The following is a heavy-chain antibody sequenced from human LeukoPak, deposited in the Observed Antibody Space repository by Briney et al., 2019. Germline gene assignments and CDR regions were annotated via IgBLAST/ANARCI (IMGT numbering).Heavy chain of an antibody. Sequence: PGVSLRLSCAASGITFSNAWMTWVRQAPGKGLEWVGRIYRGTNGETTDYGAPVKGRFTMSRDYSTNTLYLQMNSLKTEDTAVYYCTTYGSGSCPVWAQGTLVAVSS. CDR1: GITFSNAW. V-gene: IGHV3-15*01. J-gene: IGHJ4*02. CDR3: TTYGSGSCPV. CDR2: IYRGTNGETT. D-gene: IGHD6-19*01.